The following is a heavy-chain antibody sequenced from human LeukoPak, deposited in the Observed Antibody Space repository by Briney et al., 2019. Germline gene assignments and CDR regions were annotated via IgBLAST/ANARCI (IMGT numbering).Heavy chain of an antibody. J-gene: IGHJ4*02. V-gene: IGHV1-18*01. CDR1: GCTFTSYG. D-gene: IGHD3-22*01. CDR3: ARDSSGYHY. Sequence: ASVKVSCKASGCTFTSYGISWVRQAPGQGLGWMGWISVFTGNTNYAQKLQGRVTMTTDTSTSTAYMELRSLRSDDTAVYYCARDSSGYHYWGQGTLVTVSS. CDR2: ISVFTGNT.